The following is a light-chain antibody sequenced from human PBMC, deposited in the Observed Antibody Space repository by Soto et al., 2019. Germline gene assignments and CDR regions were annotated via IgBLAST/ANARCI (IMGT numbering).Light chain of an antibody. CDR2: AAS. CDR3: LQDYDYPWT. V-gene: IGKV1-39*01. Sequence: DIAMTQSPPSLAVSLGDRATITCRASQSILSYLNWYQQTQGQAPKPXIYAASSLQSGVPSRFSGSGSGTDFTLTISSLEPEDVATYYCLQDYDYPWTFGQGTKVDIK. J-gene: IGKJ1*01. CDR1: QSILSY.